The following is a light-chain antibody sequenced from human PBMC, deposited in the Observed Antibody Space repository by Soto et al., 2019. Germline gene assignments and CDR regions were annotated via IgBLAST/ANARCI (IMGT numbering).Light chain of an antibody. Sequence: MQMTQSPSTLSASVGDRVTSTCRASHKIKTWVAWYQQRPGKAPQLLIYEASSLEPRVPSRFGGSGSGTDFTLTISSLLPDDFATYYCQQYEIYPLTFGGGTHVE. CDR3: QQYEIYPLT. J-gene: IGKJ4*01. V-gene: IGKV1-5*03. CDR1: HKIKTW. CDR2: EAS.